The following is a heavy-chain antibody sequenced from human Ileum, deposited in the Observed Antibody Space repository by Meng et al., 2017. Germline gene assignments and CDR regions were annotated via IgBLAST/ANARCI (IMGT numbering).Heavy chain of an antibody. CDR3: ARLLDSSDWGWFDP. CDR2: IHYRGGA. J-gene: IGHJ5*02. CDR1: GASISSHY. D-gene: IGHD3-22*01. V-gene: IGHV4-59*08. Sequence: QVQLQESGPGLVKPSETLALTCSVSGASISSHYWTWIRQPPGKGLEYIGYIHYRGGASYNPSLRSRVTMSVDTSKNQFSLNLSSVTAADTAVYYCARLLDSSDWGWFDPWGQGTLVTVSS.